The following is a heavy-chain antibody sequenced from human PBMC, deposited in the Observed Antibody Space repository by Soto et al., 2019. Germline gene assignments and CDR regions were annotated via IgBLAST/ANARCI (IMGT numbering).Heavy chain of an antibody. D-gene: IGHD5-12*01. CDR3: ARNDGYDVARFDY. Sequence: GASVKVSCKASGGTFSSYAISWVRQAPGQGLERMGGIIPIFGTANYAQKFQGRVTITADESTSTAYMELSSLRSEDTAVYYCARNDGYDVARFDYWGQGTLVTVSS. CDR1: GGTFSSYA. CDR2: IIPIFGTA. J-gene: IGHJ4*02. V-gene: IGHV1-69*13.